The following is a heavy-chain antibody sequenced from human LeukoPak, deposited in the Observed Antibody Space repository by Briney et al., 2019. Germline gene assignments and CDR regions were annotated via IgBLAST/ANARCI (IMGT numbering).Heavy chain of an antibody. V-gene: IGHV4-61*01. Sequence: SETLSLTCTVSGGSISSSSYYRSWIRQPPGKGLEWIGYIYYSGSTNYNPSLKSRVTISVDTSKNQFSLKLSSVTAADTAVYYCARSNVVGATRWFDPWGQGTLVTVSS. D-gene: IGHD1-26*01. J-gene: IGHJ5*02. CDR3: ARSNVVGATRWFDP. CDR1: GGSISSSSYY. CDR2: IYYSGST.